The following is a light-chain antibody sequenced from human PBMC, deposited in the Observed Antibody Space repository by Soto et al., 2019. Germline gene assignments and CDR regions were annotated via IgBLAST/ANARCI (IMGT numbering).Light chain of an antibody. CDR3: VLYLGSGIWV. CDR1: SGSVSASYG. V-gene: IGLV8-61*01. CDR2: SAY. Sequence: QAVVTQEPSFSVSPGGTVTLTCGLSSGSVSASYGPSWYQQTPGQAPRRLIYSAYTRSSGVPDRFSGSILGNKAALTITGAQADDESDYYCVLYLGSGIWVFGGGNKLTVL. J-gene: IGLJ3*02.